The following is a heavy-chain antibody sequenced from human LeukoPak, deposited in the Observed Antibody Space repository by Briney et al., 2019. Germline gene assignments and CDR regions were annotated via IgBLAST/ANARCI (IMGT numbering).Heavy chain of an antibody. V-gene: IGHV4-34*01. CDR1: GGSFSGYY. CDR3: ARRGSSSTRN. J-gene: IGHJ4*02. Sequence: SETLSLTCAVYGGSFSGYYWSWIRQPPGKGLEWIGEINHSGSTNYNPSLKSRVTISVDTSKNQFSLKLSSVTAADTAVYYCARRGSSSTRNWGQGTLVTVSS. D-gene: IGHD6-13*01. CDR2: INHSGST.